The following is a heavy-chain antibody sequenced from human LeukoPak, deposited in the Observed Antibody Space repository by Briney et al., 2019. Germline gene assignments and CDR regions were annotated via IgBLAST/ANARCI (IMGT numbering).Heavy chain of an antibody. Sequence: GGSLRLSCVASGFTFSSYSMNWVRQAPGKGLEWVSSISSSSSYIYYADSVKGRFTISRDNAKNSLYLQMNSLRAEDTAVYYCARDLEGYDSSGYYLQSFDYWGQGTLVTVSS. V-gene: IGHV3-21*01. J-gene: IGHJ4*02. D-gene: IGHD3-22*01. CDR3: ARDLEGYDSSGYYLQSFDY. CDR1: GFTFSSYS. CDR2: ISSSSSYI.